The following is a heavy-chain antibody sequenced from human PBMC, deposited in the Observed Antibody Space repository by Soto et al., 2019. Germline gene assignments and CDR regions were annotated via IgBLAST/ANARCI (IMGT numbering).Heavy chain of an antibody. J-gene: IGHJ4*02. CDR2: IYYSGST. CDR3: ARVARGRVVGPNPPCFDY. CDR1: AGTMSSHIYY. V-gene: IGHV4-31*03. Sequence: PYSVSAGTMSSHIYYLSWIRLDPRTGLERIGHIYYSGSTYYNPSLKSRVSISVDTSKNQFSLKLTSVTAEDNSVYYCARVARGRVVGPNPPCFDYWGQGPLVTVS. D-gene: IGHD1-26*01.